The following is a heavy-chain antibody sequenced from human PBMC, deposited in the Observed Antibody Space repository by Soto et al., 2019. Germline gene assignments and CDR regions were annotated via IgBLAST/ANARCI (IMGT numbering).Heavy chain of an antibody. D-gene: IGHD6-25*01. CDR1: GGSISSSSYY. Sequence: PLETLSLTCTVSGGSISSSSYYWGWIRQPPGKGLEWIGSIYYSGSTYYNPSLKSRVTISVDTSKNQFSLKLSSVTAADTAVYYYATLPATTILTDYWGQGTLVTVSS. J-gene: IGHJ4*02. V-gene: IGHV4-39*01. CDR2: IYYSGST. CDR3: ATLPATTILTDY.